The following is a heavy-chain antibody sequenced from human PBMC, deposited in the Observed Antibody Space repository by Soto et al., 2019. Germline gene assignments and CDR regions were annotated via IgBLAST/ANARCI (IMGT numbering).Heavy chain of an antibody. J-gene: IGHJ4*02. V-gene: IGHV1-2*02. D-gene: IGHD6-19*01. CDR2: INPNSGGT. CDR3: ARGEKVAGNACDY. CDR1: GYTFTGYY. Sequence: QVQLVQSGAEVKKPGASVKVSCKASGYTFTGYYMTWARQAPGQGLEWMGWINPNSGGTNYAQKFQGRVTMTRDTGISTAYMELSRLSSDDTAVYYCARGEKVAGNACDYWVQGTLVTVCS.